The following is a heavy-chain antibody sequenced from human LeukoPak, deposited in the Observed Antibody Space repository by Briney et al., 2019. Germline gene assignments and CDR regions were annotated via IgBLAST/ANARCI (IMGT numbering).Heavy chain of an antibody. V-gene: IGHV3-30*04. CDR2: ISYDGSNK. D-gene: IGHD2-2*01. CDR3: ASPGDIVVVPAASPLDY. CDR1: GFTFSSYA. Sequence: GGSLRLSCAASGFTFSSYAMHWVRQAPGKGLEWVAVISYDGSNKYYVDSVKGRFTTSRDNSKNTLYLQMNSLRAEDTAVYYCASPGDIVVVPAASPLDYWGQGTLVTVSS. J-gene: IGHJ4*02.